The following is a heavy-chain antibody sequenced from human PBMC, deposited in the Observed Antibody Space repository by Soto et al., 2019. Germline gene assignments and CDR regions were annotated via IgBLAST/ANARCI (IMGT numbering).Heavy chain of an antibody. V-gene: IGHV1-18*04. Sequence: QVQLVQSGAEVKKPGASVKVSCKASGYTFTSYGISWVRQAPGQGLEWMGWISAYNGNTNYAQKLQGRVTMTTDTSTSTAYMELRSLSSDDTAVYYCAREGYCSSTSCYEYYYYGMDVWGQGTTVTVSS. J-gene: IGHJ6*02. D-gene: IGHD2-2*01. CDR1: GYTFTSYG. CDR2: ISAYNGNT. CDR3: AREGYCSSTSCYEYYYYGMDV.